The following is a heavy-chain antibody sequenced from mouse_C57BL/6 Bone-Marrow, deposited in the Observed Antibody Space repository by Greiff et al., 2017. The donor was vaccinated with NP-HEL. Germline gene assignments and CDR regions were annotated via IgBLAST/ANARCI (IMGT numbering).Heavy chain of an antibody. CDR2: INPNNGGT. CDR1: GYTFTDYN. CDR3: ATSGPFAY. D-gene: IGHD3-2*02. J-gene: IGHJ3*01. Sequence: VQLQQSGPELVKPGASVKIPCKASGYTFTDYNMDWVKQSHGKSLEWIGDINPNNGGTIYNQKFKGKATLTVDKSSSTAYMELRSLTSEDTAVYYCATSGPFAYWGQGTLVTVSA. V-gene: IGHV1-18*01.